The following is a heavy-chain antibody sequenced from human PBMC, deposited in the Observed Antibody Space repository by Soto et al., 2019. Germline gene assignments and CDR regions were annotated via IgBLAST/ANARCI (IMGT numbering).Heavy chain of an antibody. CDR1: GYSISSGYY. CDR2: IYHSGST. J-gene: IGHJ6*02. D-gene: IGHD6-13*01. V-gene: IGHV4-38-2*01. Sequence: PSETLSLTCAVSGYSISSGYYWGWIRQPPGKGLEWIGSIYHSGSTYYNPSLKSRVTISVDTSKNQFSLKLSSVTAADTAVYYCARVSGYSSSWYTGARGYYYNMDVWGQGTTVTVSS. CDR3: ARVSGYSSSWYTGARGYYYNMDV.